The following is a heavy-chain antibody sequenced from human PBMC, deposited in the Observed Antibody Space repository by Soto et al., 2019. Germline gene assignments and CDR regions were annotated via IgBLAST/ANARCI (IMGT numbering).Heavy chain of an antibody. D-gene: IGHD3-22*01. CDR2: ISSSSSTI. J-gene: IGHJ3*02. CDR3: ARDYYDSSGYILSDAFDI. V-gene: IGHV3-48*02. Sequence: PGGSLRLSCAASGFTFSSYSMNWVRQAPGKGLEWVSYISSSSSTIYYADSVKGRFTISRDNAKNSLYLQMNSLRDEDTAVYYCARDYYDSSGYILSDAFDIWGQRTIVTASS. CDR1: GFTFSSYS.